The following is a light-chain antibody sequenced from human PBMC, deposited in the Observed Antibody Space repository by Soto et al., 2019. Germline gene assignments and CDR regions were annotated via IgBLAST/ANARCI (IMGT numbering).Light chain of an antibody. Sequence: DIQMTQSPSSLSASLGDRVTITCRASQGIGTYLAWYQQKAGKVPKLLIHAASALQSGVPSRFSGSGSGTDFTLTISSLQADDFATYYCQSYNSAPWTFGQGTKVEIK. CDR1: QGIGTY. V-gene: IGKV1-27*01. CDR3: QSYNSAPWT. J-gene: IGKJ1*01. CDR2: AAS.